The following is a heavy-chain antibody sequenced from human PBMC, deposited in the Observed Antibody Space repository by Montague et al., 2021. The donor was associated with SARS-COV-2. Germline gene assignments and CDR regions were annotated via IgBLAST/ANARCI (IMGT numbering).Heavy chain of an antibody. J-gene: IGHJ4*02. CDR3: ARVQRGYYYGLGVSAHFDY. D-gene: IGHD3-10*01. V-gene: IGHV4-59*01. CDR2: IYYRGST. CDR1: GGSISNYY. Sequence: SETLSLTCTVSGGSISNYYWSWIVQPPGKGLEWIGYIYYRGSTNYNPSLQSRVTISLDTSKNQFSLKLSSVTAADTAVYYCARVQRGYYYGLGVSAHFDYWGQGTLVSVSS.